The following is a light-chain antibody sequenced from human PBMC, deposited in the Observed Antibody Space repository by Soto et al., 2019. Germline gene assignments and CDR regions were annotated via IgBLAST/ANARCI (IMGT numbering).Light chain of an antibody. J-gene: IGKJ5*01. CDR1: QTIRSTY. CDR2: GAS. V-gene: IGKV3-20*01. CDR3: QQYGSSLIT. Sequence: DIVLTQSPGTLSLSPGERVTLSCRASQTIRSTYFAWYQQKPGQAHRLLIYGASSRATGIPVRFSGTGSGTDFALTISRLEPEDSAVYYCQQYGSSLITFGRGTRLEIK.